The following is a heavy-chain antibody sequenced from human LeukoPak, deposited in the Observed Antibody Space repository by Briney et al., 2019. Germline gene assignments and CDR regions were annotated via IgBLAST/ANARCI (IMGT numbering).Heavy chain of an antibody. V-gene: IGHV4-61*01. J-gene: IGHJ5*02. CDR3: ARDKTNWFDP. CDR1: GGSVSSGSYD. Sequence: SETLSLTCTVSGGSVSSGSYDWSWIRQPPGKGLEWIGYIYYSGSTNYNPSLKSRVTISVDTSKNQFSLKLSSVTAADTAVYYCARDKTNWFDPWGQGTLVTVSS. CDR2: IYYSGST.